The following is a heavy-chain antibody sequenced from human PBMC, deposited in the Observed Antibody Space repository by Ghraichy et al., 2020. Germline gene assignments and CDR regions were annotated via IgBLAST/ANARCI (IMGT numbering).Heavy chain of an antibody. CDR1: GFTFSTYW. V-gene: IGHV3-7*04. D-gene: IGHD6-19*01. CDR3: ARGTAVAGGLSYYSGMDV. J-gene: IGHJ6*02. CDR2: IKQDGSET. Sequence: GGSLRLSCAVAGFTFSTYWMSWVRQAPGKGLEWVANIKQDGSETYYVDSVKGQFTISRDNAKNSVYLQMYSLRVEDTAVYYCARGTAVAGGLSYYSGMDVWGQGTTVTVSS.